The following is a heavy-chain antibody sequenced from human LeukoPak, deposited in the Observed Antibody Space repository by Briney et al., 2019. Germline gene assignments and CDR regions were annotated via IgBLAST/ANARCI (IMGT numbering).Heavy chain of an antibody. V-gene: IGHV3-33*01. CDR3: ARGSHSFDY. Sequence: PGRSLRLSCAASGFTFSSYGMHWVRQTPGKGLEWVAVIWYDESNKYYADSVKGRFTISRENAKNSLYLQMNSLRAEDTAVYYCARGSHSFDYWGQGTLVTVSS. CDR2: IWYDESNK. J-gene: IGHJ4*02. CDR1: GFTFSSYG.